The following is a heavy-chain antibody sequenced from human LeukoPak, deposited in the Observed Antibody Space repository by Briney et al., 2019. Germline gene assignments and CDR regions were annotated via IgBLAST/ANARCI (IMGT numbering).Heavy chain of an antibody. D-gene: IGHD2-2*01. CDR2: ISGNGGST. Sequence: PGGSLRLSCAASGFTFSSYAMSWVRQAPGKGLEWVSAISGNGGSTYYADSVKGRFTISRDNSKNTLYLQVNSLRAEDTAVYYCAKAPGAAAILWFDPWGQGTLVTVSS. V-gene: IGHV3-23*01. CDR3: AKAPGAAAILWFDP. J-gene: IGHJ5*02. CDR1: GFTFSSYA.